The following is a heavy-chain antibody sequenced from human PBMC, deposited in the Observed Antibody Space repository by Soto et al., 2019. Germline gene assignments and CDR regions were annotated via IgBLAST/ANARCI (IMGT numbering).Heavy chain of an antibody. D-gene: IGHD2-21*01. CDR1: GGTFSVFY. Sequence: SETVSLTCAVSGGTFSVFYWTWIRQPPGEGLEWIGEINHSGTTNFNPSLRSRLTISLDSSKKHFSLKLTSMTAADAAVYYCARADRTLVNDYGLDVWGQGTTVTVSS. J-gene: IGHJ6*02. CDR2: INHSGTT. V-gene: IGHV4-34*01. CDR3: ARADRTLVNDYGLDV.